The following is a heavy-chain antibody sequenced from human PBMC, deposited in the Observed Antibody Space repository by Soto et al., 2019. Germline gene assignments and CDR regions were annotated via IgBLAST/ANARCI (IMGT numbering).Heavy chain of an antibody. J-gene: IGHJ6*02. CDR1: GGTFSSYA. Sequence: ASVKVSCKASGGTFSSYAISWVRQAPGQGLEWMGGIIPIFGTANYAQKFQGRVTITADESTSTAYMELSSLRSEDTAVHYCAREERYSSSWYSPYYYYYYGMDVWGQGTTVTVSS. CDR2: IIPIFGTA. V-gene: IGHV1-69*13. CDR3: AREERYSSSWYSPYYYYYYGMDV. D-gene: IGHD6-13*01.